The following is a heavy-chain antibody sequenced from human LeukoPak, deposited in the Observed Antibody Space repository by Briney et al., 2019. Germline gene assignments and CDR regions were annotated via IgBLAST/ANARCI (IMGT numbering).Heavy chain of an antibody. Sequence: AAPVKVSCKASGYTFTSYYMHWVRQAPGQGLEWMGWINPNSGGTNYAQKFQGRVTMTRDTSISTAYMELSRLRSDDTAVYYCARDLGYSSSEYYFDYWGQGTLVTVSS. J-gene: IGHJ4*02. D-gene: IGHD6-6*01. V-gene: IGHV1-2*02. CDR3: ARDLGYSSSEYYFDY. CDR2: INPNSGGT. CDR1: GYTFTSYY.